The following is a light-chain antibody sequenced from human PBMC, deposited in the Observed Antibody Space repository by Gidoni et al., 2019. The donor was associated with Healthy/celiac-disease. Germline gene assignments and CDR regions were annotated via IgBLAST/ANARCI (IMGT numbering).Light chain of an antibody. CDR1: SLRSYY. J-gene: IGLJ2*01. V-gene: IGLV3-19*01. CDR3: NSRDSSGNHLVV. CDR2: GKN. Sequence: SSELTQYPAVSVALGQTVRITCQGDSLRSYYASWDQQKPGQAPVLVIYGKNNRPSGIPDRFSGSSSGNTASLTITGAQAEDEADYYCNSRDSSGNHLVVFGGGTKLTVL.